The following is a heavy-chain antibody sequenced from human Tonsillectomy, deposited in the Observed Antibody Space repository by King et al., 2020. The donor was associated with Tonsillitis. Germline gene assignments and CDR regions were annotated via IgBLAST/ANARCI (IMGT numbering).Heavy chain of an antibody. Sequence: VQLVESGGGLVKPGGSLRLSCAASIFMFSDHYMSWIRQAPGKGLEWISSISSSGSSKYYADSVKGRFTVSRDNAKKSLYLQMNSLRAEDTAVYYCARVPSGSIIDYWGRGTLVTVSS. CDR1: IFMFSDHY. J-gene: IGHJ4*02. V-gene: IGHV3-11*01. D-gene: IGHD3-22*01. CDR3: ARVPSGSIIDY. CDR2: ISSSGSSK.